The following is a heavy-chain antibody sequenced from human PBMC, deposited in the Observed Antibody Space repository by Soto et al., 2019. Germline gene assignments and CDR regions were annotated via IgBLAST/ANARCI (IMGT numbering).Heavy chain of an antibody. CDR2: ITTSDDIT. D-gene: IGHD3-3*01. Sequence: VQLFESGGGLVEPGESLRLSCAASGFIFKDFAMSWVCQAPGKGLEWVSTITTSDDITYSADSVRGRFTISTDNSANSLFLQMSSLRGDDTATYYCTKGDSSGYFDPSTGYSTPDHWGRGTLVTVSS. CDR1: GFIFKDFA. J-gene: IGHJ5*02. V-gene: IGHV3-23*01. CDR3: TKGDSSGYFDPSTGYSTPDH.